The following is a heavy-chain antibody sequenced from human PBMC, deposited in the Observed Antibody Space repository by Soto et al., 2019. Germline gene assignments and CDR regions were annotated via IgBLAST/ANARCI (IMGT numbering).Heavy chain of an antibody. Sequence: GGSLRLSCAASGFTFSSYGMHWVRQAPGKGLEWVAVISYDGSNKYYADSVKGRFTISRDNSKNTLYLQMNSLRAEDTAVYYCAKTHIAAAGPNPDYWGQGTLVT. CDR3: AKTHIAAAGPNPDY. CDR2: ISYDGSNK. V-gene: IGHV3-30*18. CDR1: GFTFSSYG. J-gene: IGHJ4*02. D-gene: IGHD6-13*01.